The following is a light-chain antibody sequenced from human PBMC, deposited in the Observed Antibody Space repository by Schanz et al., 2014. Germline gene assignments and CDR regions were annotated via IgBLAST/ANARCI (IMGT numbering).Light chain of an antibody. V-gene: IGLV2-23*02. CDR1: SSDVGSYNF. CDR3: QSFDSSLSGPNYV. CDR2: EVS. J-gene: IGLJ1*01. Sequence: QSALTQPASVSGSPGQSITISCTGTSSDVGSYNFVSWYQQHPGKAPKVMIYEVSKRPSGVSNRFSGSKSGNTASLTISGLQAEDEADYYCQSFDSSLSGPNYVFGTGTKLTVL.